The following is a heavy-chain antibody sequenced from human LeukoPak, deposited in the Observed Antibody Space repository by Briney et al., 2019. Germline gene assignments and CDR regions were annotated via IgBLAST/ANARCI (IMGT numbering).Heavy chain of an antibody. CDR2: ISSSSSNI. V-gene: IGHV3-21*01. D-gene: IGHD3-22*01. CDR1: GFTFARYS. J-gene: IGHJ4*02. CDR3: VRAVEYYYDSSGYAVDY. Sequence: GGSLRLSCAASGFTFARYSMNWVRQAPGKGLEWVSSISSSSSNIYYADSVTGRFTISRDNAKNSLYLQMNSLRAEDTAVYYCVRAVEYYYDSSGYAVDYWGQGTLATVSS.